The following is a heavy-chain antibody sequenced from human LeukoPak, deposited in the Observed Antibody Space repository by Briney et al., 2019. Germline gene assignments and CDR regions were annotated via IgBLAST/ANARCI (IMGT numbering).Heavy chain of an antibody. D-gene: IGHD6-19*01. CDR2: IYTSGST. CDR3: ARGAVAGIDY. V-gene: IGHV4-61*02. J-gene: IGHJ4*02. CDR1: GGSISSGSYY. Sequence: SQTLSLTCTVSGGSISSGSYYWSWIRQPAGKGLEWIGRIYTSGSTNYNPSLKSRVTISVDTSKNQFSLKLSSVTAADTAVYYCARGAVAGIDYWGQGTLVTVSS.